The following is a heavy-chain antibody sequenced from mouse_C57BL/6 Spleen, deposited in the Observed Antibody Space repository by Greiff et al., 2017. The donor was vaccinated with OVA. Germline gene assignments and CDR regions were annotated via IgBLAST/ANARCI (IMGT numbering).Heavy chain of an antibody. CDR3: ARQTHSYPFAY. J-gene: IGHJ3*01. CDR1: GYTFTSYW. CDR2: LYPSDSET. V-gene: IGHV1-61*01. Sequence: VQLQQPGAELVRPGSSVKLSCKASGYTFTSYWMDWVKQRPGQGLEWIGNLYPSDSETHYNQKFKDKATLTVDKSSSPSYMQLSSLTSDFASVYYGARQTHSYPFAYWGQGTLVTVSA.